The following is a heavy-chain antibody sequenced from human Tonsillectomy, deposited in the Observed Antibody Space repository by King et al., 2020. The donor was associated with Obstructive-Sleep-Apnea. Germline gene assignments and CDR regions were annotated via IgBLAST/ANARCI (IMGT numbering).Heavy chain of an antibody. CDR3: AKDPVLLGSGSYPDY. J-gene: IGHJ4*02. CDR1: GFTFSSYG. V-gene: IGHV3-30*18. CDR2: ISYDGSKK. D-gene: IGHD3-10*02. Sequence: QLVQSGGGVVQPGRSLRLSCAASGFTFSSYGMHWVRQAPGKGLEWVAVISYDGSKKYYADSVKGRFTISRDNSKNTLYLQMNSLRLEDTAVYYCAKDPVLLGSGSYPDYWGQGTLVTVSS.